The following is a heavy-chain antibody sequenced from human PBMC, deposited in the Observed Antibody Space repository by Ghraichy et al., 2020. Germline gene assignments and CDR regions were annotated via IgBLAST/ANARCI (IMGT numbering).Heavy chain of an antibody. J-gene: IGHJ4*02. D-gene: IGHD1-1*01. V-gene: IGHV3-48*02. Sequence: LSLTCAASEFTFSSYSMNWVRQAPGKGLEWISYISSSATTIYYADSVKGRFTISRDNAKNSLYLQMNSLRDEDTAVYYCANVRGWNDGRDYWGQGTLVTVSS. CDR2: ISSSATTI. CDR1: EFTFSSYS. CDR3: ANVRGWNDGRDY.